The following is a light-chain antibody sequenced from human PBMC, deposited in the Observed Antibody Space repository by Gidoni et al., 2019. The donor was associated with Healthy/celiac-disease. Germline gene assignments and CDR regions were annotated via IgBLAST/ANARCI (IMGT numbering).Light chain of an antibody. V-gene: IGKV1-39*01. CDR3: QQRNT. Sequence: DIQMTQSPSSLSASVGDRVTITCRASHSISSYLNWYQQKPAKAPKLLIYAASRLQSGVPARLSVSGSATDFTLTSSRLQPEDFATYYSQQRNTFGQGTKLEIK. CDR2: AAS. J-gene: IGKJ2*01. CDR1: HSISSY.